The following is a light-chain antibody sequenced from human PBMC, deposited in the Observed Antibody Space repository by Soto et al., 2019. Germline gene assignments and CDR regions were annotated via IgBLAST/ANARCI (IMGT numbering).Light chain of an antibody. J-gene: IGLJ1*01. CDR2: DVS. CDR1: SSDVGGYNY. V-gene: IGLV2-14*01. Sequence: QSVLTQPASVSGSRGQSITISCTGTSSDVGGYNYVSWYQQHPGKAPKLMIYDVSNRPSGVSNRFSGSKSGNTASLTISGLQAEDESDYYCSSYTRSSALRDVFGTGTKLAVL. CDR3: SSYTRSSALRDV.